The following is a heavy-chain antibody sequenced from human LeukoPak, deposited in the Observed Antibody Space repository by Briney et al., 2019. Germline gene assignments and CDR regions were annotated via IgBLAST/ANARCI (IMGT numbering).Heavy chain of an antibody. D-gene: IGHD6-13*01. J-gene: IGHJ4*02. CDR3: ARGASSSWFSHFDY. V-gene: IGHV1-18*01. Sequence: ASVKVSCKASGGTFSSYGISWVRQAPGQGLEWMGWISAYNGNTNYAQKLQGRVTMTTDTSTSTAYMELRSLRSDDTAVYYCARGASSSWFSHFDYWGQGTLVTVSS. CDR1: GGTFSSYG. CDR2: ISAYNGNT.